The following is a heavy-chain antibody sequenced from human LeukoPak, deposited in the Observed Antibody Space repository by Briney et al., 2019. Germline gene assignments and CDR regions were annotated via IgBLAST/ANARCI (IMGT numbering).Heavy chain of an antibody. D-gene: IGHD5-18*01. Sequence: GGSLRLSCAASGVTFNSYTMNLVRQAPGKGLEWVSSISTTTTYICYADSVKGRFTISRDNAKNSLYLQMNSLRAEDTAVYYCARTMVTTYDYWGQGTLVTVSS. V-gene: IGHV3-21*01. CDR3: ARTMVTTYDY. CDR2: ISTTTTYI. CDR1: GVTFNSYT. J-gene: IGHJ4*02.